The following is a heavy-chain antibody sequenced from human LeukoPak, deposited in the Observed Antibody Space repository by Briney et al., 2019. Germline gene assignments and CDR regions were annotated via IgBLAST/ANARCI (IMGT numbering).Heavy chain of an antibody. J-gene: IGHJ4*02. CDR2: IYYSGST. CDR3: ASLTYYDFWSGYGGFDY. CDR1: GGSISSSSYY. D-gene: IGHD3-3*01. Sequence: ASETLSLTCTVSGGSISSSSYYWGWIRQPPGKGLEWLGSIYYSGSTYYNPSLKSRVTISVDTSKNQFSLKLSSVTAADTAVYYCASLTYYDFWSGYGGFDYWGQGTLVTVSS. V-gene: IGHV4-39*07.